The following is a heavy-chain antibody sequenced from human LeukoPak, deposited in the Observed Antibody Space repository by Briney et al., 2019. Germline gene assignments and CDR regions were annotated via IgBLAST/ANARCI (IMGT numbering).Heavy chain of an antibody. CDR3: ARDDSSG. CDR2: ISSSSSTI. Sequence: GGSLRLSCAASGFTFSSYNMNWVRQAPGKGLEWVSYISSSSSTIHYADSVKGRFTISRDNAKNLLYLQMNSLRAEDTAVYYCARDDSSGWGQGTLVTVSS. CDR1: GFTFSSYN. D-gene: IGHD3-22*01. V-gene: IGHV3-48*01. J-gene: IGHJ4*02.